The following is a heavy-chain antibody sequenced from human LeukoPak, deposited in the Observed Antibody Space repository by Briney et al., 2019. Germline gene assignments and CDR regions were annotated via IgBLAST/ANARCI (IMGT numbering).Heavy chain of an antibody. CDR2: IYYSGST. D-gene: IGHD6-19*01. J-gene: IGHJ4*02. CDR1: GGSISGYY. V-gene: IGHV4-59*08. CDR3: AASYSSGWYGIMNFDY. Sequence: SETLSLTCTVSGGSISGYYWSWIRQPPGKGLEWIGYIYYSGSTNYNPSLKSRVTISVDTSKNQFSLKLSSVTAADTAVYYCAASYSSGWYGIMNFDYWGQGTLVTVSS.